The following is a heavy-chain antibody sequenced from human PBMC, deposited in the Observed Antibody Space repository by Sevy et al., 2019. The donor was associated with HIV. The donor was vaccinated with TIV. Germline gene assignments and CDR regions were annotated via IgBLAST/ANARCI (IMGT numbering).Heavy chain of an antibody. J-gene: IGHJ6*02. D-gene: IGHD1-20*01. CDR3: AGPTSGLSEYEPLDNARFYGMDV. CDR1: GFTFRSYS. Sequence: GGSLRLSCAASGFTFRSYSMNWVRQAPGRGLEWVSSITSSSSFIFYADSVKGRFTISRDNAKNSLFLEMNSLRAEDTAVYYCAGPTSGLSEYEPLDNARFYGMDVWGQGTTVTVSS. CDR2: ITSSSSFI. V-gene: IGHV3-21*01.